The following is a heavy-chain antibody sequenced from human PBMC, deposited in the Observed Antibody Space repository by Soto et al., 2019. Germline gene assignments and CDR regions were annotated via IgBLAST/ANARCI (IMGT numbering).Heavy chain of an antibody. D-gene: IGHD6-13*01. CDR3: RRSSRYSTDV. V-gene: IGHV4-39*01. Sequence: HLQLQESGPGLVKPSETLSLTCTVSGDSIRSSSYWGWIRQPPGKGLEWIGSIYSTGNTYYNPSLNSQVTISVDTSKNQFSLNVISVTAADTAVYYCRRSSRYSTDVWGQGTTVTVSS. CDR2: IYSTGNT. CDR1: GDSIRSSSY. J-gene: IGHJ6*02.